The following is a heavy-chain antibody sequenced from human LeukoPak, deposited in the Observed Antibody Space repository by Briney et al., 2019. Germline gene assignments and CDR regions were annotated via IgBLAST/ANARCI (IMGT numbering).Heavy chain of an antibody. J-gene: IGHJ4*02. Sequence: SQTLSLTCAISGDSVSSNSAAWNWIRQSPSRGLEWLGRTYYRSKWYNDYAVSVKSRITINPDISKNQFSLQLNSVTPEDTAVYYCARDGRLRGYGSGSYYQFDYWGQGTLITVSS. CDR1: GDSVSSNSAA. CDR2: TYYRSKWYN. CDR3: ARDGRLRGYGSGSYYQFDY. D-gene: IGHD3-10*01. V-gene: IGHV6-1*01.